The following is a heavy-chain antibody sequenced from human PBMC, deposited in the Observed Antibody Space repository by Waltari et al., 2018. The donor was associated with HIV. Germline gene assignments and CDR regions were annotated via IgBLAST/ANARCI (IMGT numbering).Heavy chain of an antibody. V-gene: IGHV1-8*01. CDR2: MNPNSGNT. J-gene: IGHJ4*02. CDR1: GYTFTSYD. D-gene: IGHD6-13*01. CDR3: ARGSIAAAGTDFDY. Sequence: QVQLVQSGAEVKKPGASVQVSCKASGYTFTSYDINWVRQATGQGLEWMGWMNPNSGNTGYAQKFQGRVTMTRNTSISTAYMELSSLRSEDTAVYYCARGSIAAAGTDFDYWGQGTLVTVSS.